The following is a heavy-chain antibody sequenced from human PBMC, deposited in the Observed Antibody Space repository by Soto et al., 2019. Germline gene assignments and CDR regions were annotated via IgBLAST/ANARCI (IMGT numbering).Heavy chain of an antibody. Sequence: QVQLVQSGAEVKKPGSSVKVSCKASGGTFSSYAISWVRQAPGQGLEWMGGIIPIFGTANYAQKFQGRVTIPADESTRTAYMGLSSLRSEDTDVYYCARDYSNYLVFDYWGQGTLVTVSS. CDR2: IIPIFGTA. V-gene: IGHV1-69*01. CDR3: ARDYSNYLVFDY. D-gene: IGHD4-4*01. CDR1: GGTFSSYA. J-gene: IGHJ4*02.